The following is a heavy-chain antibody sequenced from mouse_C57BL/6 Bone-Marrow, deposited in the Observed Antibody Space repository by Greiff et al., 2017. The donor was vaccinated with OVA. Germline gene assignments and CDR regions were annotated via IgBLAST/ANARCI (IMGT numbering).Heavy chain of an antibody. V-gene: IGHV1-54*01. D-gene: IGHD4-1*01. CDR1: GYAFTNYL. Sequence: QVQLQQSGAELVRPGTSVKVSCKASGYAFTNYLIEWVKQRPGQGLEWIGVINPGSGGTNYNEKFKGKATLTADKSSSTAYMQLSSLTSEDSAVYFLARKGTGTGAWFAYWGQGTLVTVSA. CDR2: INPGSGGT. CDR3: ARKGTGTGAWFAY. J-gene: IGHJ3*01.